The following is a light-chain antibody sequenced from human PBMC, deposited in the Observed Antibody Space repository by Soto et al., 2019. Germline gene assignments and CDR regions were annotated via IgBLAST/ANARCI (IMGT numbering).Light chain of an antibody. J-gene: IGLJ3*02. Sequence: QSALTQPASVSGSPGQSITISCTGSSGAVGHYNYVSWYQQHPGKAPKLMIYEVSNRPSGVSNRFSGSKSGNTASLIISGLQAEDEADYYCTSYTTSRIWVFGGGTKLTV. CDR3: TSYTTSRIWV. CDR1: SGAVGHYNY. CDR2: EVS. V-gene: IGLV2-14*01.